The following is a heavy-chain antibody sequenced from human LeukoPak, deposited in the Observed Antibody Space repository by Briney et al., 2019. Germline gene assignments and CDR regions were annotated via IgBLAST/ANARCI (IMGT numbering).Heavy chain of an antibody. V-gene: IGHV3-33*08. CDR2: IWYDGSNK. J-gene: IGHJ4*02. CDR3: ARSGLTDAPGCIGY. CDR1: GFTFTSYG. Sequence: PGGSLRLSCTASGFTFTSYGMHWVRQAPGKGLEWVAVIWYDGSNKYYADSVKGRFTISRDNSKNTLYLQMNSLRAEDTAVYYCARSGLTDAPGCIGYWGQGTLVTVSS. D-gene: IGHD2-8*01.